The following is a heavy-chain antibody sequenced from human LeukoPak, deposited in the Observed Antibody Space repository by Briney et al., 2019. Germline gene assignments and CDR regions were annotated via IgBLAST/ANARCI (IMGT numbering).Heavy chain of an antibody. V-gene: IGHV4-34*01. J-gene: IGHJ6*02. Sequence: SETLSLTCAVYGGSFSGYYWSWIRQPPGKGLEWIGEINHSGSTNYNPSLKSRVTISVDTSKNQFSLKLSSVTAADTAVYYCARGQSSWYWRYYGMDAWGQGTTVTVSS. CDR2: INHSGST. CDR3: ARGQSSWYWRYYGMDA. CDR1: GGSFSGYY. D-gene: IGHD6-13*01.